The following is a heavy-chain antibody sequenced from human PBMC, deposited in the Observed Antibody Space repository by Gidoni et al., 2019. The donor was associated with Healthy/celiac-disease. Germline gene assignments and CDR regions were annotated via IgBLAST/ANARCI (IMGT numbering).Heavy chain of an antibody. Sequence: EVQLLESGGGLVQPGGSLRLSCSASGFTFSSYAMRWVRQGPGKGLEWVSAISGSGGSTYYADSVKGRFTIARENSKNTLYLQMNSLRAEDTAVYYCAKDSNYDDSGAFWNYWGQGTLVTVSS. CDR2: ISGSGGST. CDR3: AKDSNYDDSGAFWNY. CDR1: GFTFSSYA. V-gene: IGHV3-23*01. J-gene: IGHJ4*02. D-gene: IGHD3-22*01.